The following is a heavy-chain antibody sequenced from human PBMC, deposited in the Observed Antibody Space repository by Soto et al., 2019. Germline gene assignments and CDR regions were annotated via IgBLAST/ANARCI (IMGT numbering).Heavy chain of an antibody. Sequence: EGQLLESGGGLVQPGGSLRLSCVASGFTFRSYAMAWVRQAPGKGLEWVSGISESGGKTNYAESVRGRFSISRDNSRNTISLLMNNVTAEDTAIYYCAKDRATIFGVVWKYGMDVWGQGTTVSVSS. CDR3: AKDRATIFGVVWKYGMDV. CDR2: ISESGGKT. V-gene: IGHV3-23*01. J-gene: IGHJ6*02. D-gene: IGHD3-3*01. CDR1: GFTFRSYA.